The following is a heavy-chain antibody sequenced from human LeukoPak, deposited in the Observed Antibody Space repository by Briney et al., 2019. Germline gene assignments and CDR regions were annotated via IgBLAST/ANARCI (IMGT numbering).Heavy chain of an antibody. J-gene: IGHJ4*02. D-gene: IGHD2/OR15-2a*01. V-gene: IGHV3-74*01. CDR1: GFIFSDYW. Sequence: GGSLRLSCAASGFIFSDYWMHWVRQAPEKGLMWVSKINSDGSGPDYAESVEGRFTISRDNAKNTLYLQMNSLRAEDTAVYYCTRDVYGLGDYWSQGALVTVSS. CDR3: TRDVYGLGDY. CDR2: INSDGSGP.